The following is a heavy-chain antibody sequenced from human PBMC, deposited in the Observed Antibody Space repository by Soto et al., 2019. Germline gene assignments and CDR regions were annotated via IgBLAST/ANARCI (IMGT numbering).Heavy chain of an antibody. D-gene: IGHD5-18*01. V-gene: IGHV4-30-4*08. CDR1: GGSIISDYCY. Sequence: PSEPLSLTCTVSGGSIISDYCYWIWLRQPSFKGLYWIGYMYDSGSTYYNPSLKSRVTISLDTSMNQFSLNLSSVTAADMAVYYCARDKGRGYSYGFDYWGQGTLVTVSS. CDR2: MYDSGST. CDR3: ARDKGRGYSYGFDY. J-gene: IGHJ4*02.